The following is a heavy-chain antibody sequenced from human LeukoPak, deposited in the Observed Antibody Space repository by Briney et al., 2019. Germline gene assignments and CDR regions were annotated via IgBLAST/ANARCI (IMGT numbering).Heavy chain of an antibody. Sequence: PGGSLRLSCVASGFSFSSYGMNWVRQAPGKGLKWVSCISTSGSTIYYAGSVKGRFTISRDNARNSLYLQVNSPRAEDTAVYYCARDGPGYSFDYWGQGTLVTVSS. V-gene: IGHV3-48*03. D-gene: IGHD5-12*01. CDR2: ISTSGSTI. CDR1: GFSFSSYG. CDR3: ARDGPGYSFDY. J-gene: IGHJ4*02.